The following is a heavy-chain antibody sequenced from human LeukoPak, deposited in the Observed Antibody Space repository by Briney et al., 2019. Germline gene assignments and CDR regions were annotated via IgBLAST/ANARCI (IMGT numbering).Heavy chain of an antibody. CDR3: ARDNWGGAFDI. CDR2: IYSGGTT. Sequence: GGSLRLSCAASGFTVINNYMTWVRQAPGKGLEWVSVIYSGGTTHYADSVKGRFTISRDNSKNMMYVQMNSLRPEDTALYYCARDNWGGAFDIWGQGTMVTVSS. J-gene: IGHJ3*02. CDR1: GFTVINNY. D-gene: IGHD7-27*01. V-gene: IGHV3-53*05.